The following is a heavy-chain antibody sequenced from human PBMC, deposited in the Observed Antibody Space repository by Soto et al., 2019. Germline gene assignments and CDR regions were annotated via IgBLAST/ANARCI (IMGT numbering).Heavy chain of an antibody. D-gene: IGHD2-15*01. Sequence: ASVTVSCQASGYTFTSYYMHWVRQAPGQGLEWMGIINPSGSSTSYAQKFQGRVTMTRDTSTSTVYMELSSLRSEDTAVYYCASLGYCSGGSCSNFDYWGQGTLVTVSS. V-gene: IGHV1-46*03. CDR1: GYTFTSYY. J-gene: IGHJ4*02. CDR3: ASLGYCSGGSCSNFDY. CDR2: INPSGSST.